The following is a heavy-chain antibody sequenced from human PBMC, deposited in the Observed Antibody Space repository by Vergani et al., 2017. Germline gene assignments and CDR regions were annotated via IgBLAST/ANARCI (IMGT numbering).Heavy chain of an antibody. CDR2: INHSGST. Sequence: QVQLQQWGAGLLKPSETLSLTCAVYGGSFSGYYWSWIRQPPGKGLEWIGEINHSGSTNYNPSLKSRVTLSVDTSKNQFSLKLSAVTAADTAVYYCARRWGYSYGYEEANFDLWGRGTRVTVSS. CDR3: ARRWGYSYGYEEANFDL. D-gene: IGHD5-18*01. V-gene: IGHV4-34*01. CDR1: GGSFSGYY. J-gene: IGHJ2*01.